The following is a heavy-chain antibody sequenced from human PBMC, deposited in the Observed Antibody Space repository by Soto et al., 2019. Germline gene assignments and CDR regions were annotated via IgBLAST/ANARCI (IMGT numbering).Heavy chain of an antibody. D-gene: IGHD3-22*01. CDR1: GFTFSSYG. CDR3: AKDRGKVIVVVTMDY. J-gene: IGHJ4*02. Sequence: PGGSLRLSCAASGFTFSSYGMHWVRQAPGKGLEWVAVISYDGSNKYYADSVKGRFTISRDNSKNTLYLQMNSLRAEDTAVYYCAKDRGKVIVVVTMDYWGQGTLVTVSS. V-gene: IGHV3-30*18. CDR2: ISYDGSNK.